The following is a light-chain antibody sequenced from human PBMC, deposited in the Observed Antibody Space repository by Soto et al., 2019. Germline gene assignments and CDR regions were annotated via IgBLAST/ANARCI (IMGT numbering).Light chain of an antibody. V-gene: IGKV3-11*01. J-gene: IGKJ4*01. CDR1: QSVSSY. CDR2: GAS. CDR3: QQHSNWPFT. Sequence: EIVLTQSPATLSLSPGERATLSCRASQSVSSYLAWYQQKPGQAPRLLIYGASYRATGIPARFSGSGSGTDFTLTISSLESEDFAVYYCQQHSNWPFTFGGGTKVEIK.